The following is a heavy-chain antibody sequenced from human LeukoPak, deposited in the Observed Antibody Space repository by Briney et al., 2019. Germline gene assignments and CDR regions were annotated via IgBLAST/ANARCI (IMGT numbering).Heavy chain of an antibody. J-gene: IGHJ3*02. CDR1: GDSFSSHY. D-gene: IGHD4-17*01. V-gene: IGHV4-59*11. Sequence: SETLSLTCVVSGDSFSSHYWTWIRQTPGKGLEWIGYISYIGSTNYNPSLKSRVTISIDTSKNQFSLKLRSVTAADTAVYYCARDLVTVTKGFDIWGQGTMVSVSS. CDR2: ISYIGST. CDR3: ARDLVTVTKGFDI.